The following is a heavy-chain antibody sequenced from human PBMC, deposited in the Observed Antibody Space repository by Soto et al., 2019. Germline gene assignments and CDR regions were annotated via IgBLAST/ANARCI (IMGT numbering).Heavy chain of an antibody. D-gene: IGHD2-15*01. CDR2: IYYSGST. CDR3: ARGSIQKRAYCSGGSCYSGNHNWFDP. V-gene: IGHV4-30-4*01. J-gene: IGHJ5*02. Sequence: QVQLQESGPGLVKHSQTLSLTCTVSGGSISSGDYYWSWIRQPPGKGLEWIGYIYYSGSTYYNPSLKSRVTISVDTSKNQFSLKLSSVTAADTAVYYCARGSIQKRAYCSGGSCYSGNHNWFDPWGQGTLVTVSS. CDR1: GGSISSGDYY.